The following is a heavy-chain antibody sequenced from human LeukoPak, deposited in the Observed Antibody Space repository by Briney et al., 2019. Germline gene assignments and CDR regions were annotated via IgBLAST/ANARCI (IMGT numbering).Heavy chain of an antibody. Sequence: GSLRLPCAASGFTFSSYSMNWVRQPPGKGLEWIGSIYYSGSTYYNPSLKSRVTISVDTSKNQFSLKLSSVTAADTAVYYCARDGSLFGEQPYYYYYGMDVWGQGTTVTVSS. CDR2: IYYSGST. J-gene: IGHJ6*02. CDR1: GFTFSSYS. D-gene: IGHD3-10*01. V-gene: IGHV4-39*07. CDR3: ARDGSLFGEQPYYYYYGMDV.